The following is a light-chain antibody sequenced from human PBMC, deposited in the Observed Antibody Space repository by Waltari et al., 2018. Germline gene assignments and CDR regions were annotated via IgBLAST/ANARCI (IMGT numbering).Light chain of an antibody. J-gene: IGLJ1*01. CDR1: SSDVGNFNL. CDR3: CSYAGSRTYV. CDR2: EVF. V-gene: IGLV2-23*02. Sequence: QSALTQPASVSGSPGQSITISCTGTSSDVGNFNLVSWYQQHPGKVPKLIIDEVFKRPSGVSNPFSGAKSGNTASLTISGLRAEDEADYYCCSYAGSRTYVFGTGTKVTVL.